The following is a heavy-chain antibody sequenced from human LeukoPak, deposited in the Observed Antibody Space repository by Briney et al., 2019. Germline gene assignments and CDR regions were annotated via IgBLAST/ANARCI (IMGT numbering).Heavy chain of an antibody. V-gene: IGHV4-34*01. Sequence: PSETLSLTCAVYGGSFSGYYWSWIRQPPGKGLEWIGEINHSGSTNYNPSLKSRVTISVDTSKNQFSLKLSSVTAADTAVYYCVRDKGGFDWSDYYYYMDVWGKGTTVTVSS. J-gene: IGHJ6*03. CDR2: INHSGST. CDR1: GGSFSGYY. D-gene: IGHD3-9*01. CDR3: VRDKGGFDWSDYYYYMDV.